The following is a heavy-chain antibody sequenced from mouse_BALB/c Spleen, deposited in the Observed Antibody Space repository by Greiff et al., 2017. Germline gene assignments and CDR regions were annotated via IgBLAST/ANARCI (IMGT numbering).Heavy chain of an antibody. CDR3: EGGDY. CDR2: IDPANGNT. J-gene: IGHJ2*01. Sequence: EVQLVESGAELVKPGASVKLSCTASGFNIKDTYMHWVKQRPEQGLEWIGRIDPANGNTKYDPKFQGKATITADTSSNTAYLQLSSLTSEDTAVYYCEGGDYWGQGTTLTVSS. V-gene: IGHV14-3*02. CDR1: GFNIKDTY.